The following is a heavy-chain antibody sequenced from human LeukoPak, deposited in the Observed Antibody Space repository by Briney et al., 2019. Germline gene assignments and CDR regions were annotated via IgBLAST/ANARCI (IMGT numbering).Heavy chain of an antibody. Sequence: GESLKISCKGSGYTLTSYWIGWVRQLPGKGLEWMGVIYPDDSHTTYSPSFRGQVTISANKSTSTAYLQWSSLKASDTAMYYCARPRAGSNSIEEFDYWGQRTLVTVSS. CDR1: GYTLTSYW. V-gene: IGHV5-51*01. D-gene: IGHD6-13*01. CDR3: ARPRAGSNSIEEFDY. J-gene: IGHJ4*02. CDR2: IYPDDSHT.